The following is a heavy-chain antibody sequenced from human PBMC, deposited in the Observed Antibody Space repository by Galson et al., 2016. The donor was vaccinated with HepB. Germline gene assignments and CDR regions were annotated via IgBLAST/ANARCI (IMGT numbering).Heavy chain of an antibody. CDR3: AATGGGLVLRWFDP. CDR1: GFNFGIYS. J-gene: IGHJ5*02. V-gene: IGHV3-21*01. D-gene: IGHD1-26*01. CDR2: ISGTSTYM. Sequence: SLRLSCAASGFNFGIYSMNWVRQAPGKGLEWVSSISGTSTYMYYADSVKGRFTISRDNSKNSLYLQMNSLRAEDTGVYYCAATGGGLVLRWFDPWGQGTLVTVSS.